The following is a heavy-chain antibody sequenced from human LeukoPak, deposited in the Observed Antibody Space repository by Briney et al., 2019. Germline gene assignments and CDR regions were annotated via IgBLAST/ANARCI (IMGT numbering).Heavy chain of an antibody. CDR1: GYTFTSYY. CDR3: AKISVSSFVDDY. J-gene: IGHJ4*02. Sequence: ASVKVSCKASGYTFTSYYMHWVRQAPGQGLKWMGIINPSGGSTSYAQKFQGRVAMTRDTSTSTVYMELSSLRAEDTAVYYCAKISVSSFVDDYWGQGTLVTVSS. CDR2: INPSGGST. V-gene: IGHV1-46*01. D-gene: IGHD6-6*01.